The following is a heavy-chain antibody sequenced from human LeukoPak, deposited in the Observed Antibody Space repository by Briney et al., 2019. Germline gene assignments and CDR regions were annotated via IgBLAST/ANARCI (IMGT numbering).Heavy chain of an antibody. CDR2: INPNSGGT. J-gene: IGHJ3*02. D-gene: IGHD3-3*01. CDR1: GYTFTGYY. Sequence: ASVKVSCKASGYTFTGYYMHWVRQAPGQGLEWMGWINPNSGGTNYAQKFQGRGTMTRDTSISTAYMELSRLRSDDTAVYYCASFWSGYYTNDAFDIWGQGTMVTVSS. CDR3: ASFWSGYYTNDAFDI. V-gene: IGHV1-2*02.